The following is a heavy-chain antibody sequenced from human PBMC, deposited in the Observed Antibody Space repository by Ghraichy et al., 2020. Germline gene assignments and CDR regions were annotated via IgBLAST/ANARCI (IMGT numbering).Heavy chain of an antibody. V-gene: IGHV3-21*01. CDR3: ARAGDSSPDEFDY. D-gene: IGHD3-22*01. CDR2: ISSSSSYI. Sequence: GGSLRLSCAASGFTFSSYSMNWVRQAPGKGLEWVSSISSSSSYIYYADSVKGRFTISRDNAKNSLYLQMNSLRAEDTAVYYCARAGDSSPDEFDYWGQGTLVTVSS. J-gene: IGHJ4*02. CDR1: GFTFSSYS.